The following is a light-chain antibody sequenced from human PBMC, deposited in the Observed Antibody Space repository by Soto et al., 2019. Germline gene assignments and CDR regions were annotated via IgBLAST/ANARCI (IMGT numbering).Light chain of an antibody. CDR2: GAS. Sequence: EIVLTQSPSTLSLSPGERATLSCRASQSVSNNYLASYQQKAGQAPRLLIYGASNRATGIPDRFSGSGSGTDFTLTISRLEPDEFAEYYCQQYGSSGTFGQGTKVDI. V-gene: IGKV3-20*01. J-gene: IGKJ1*01. CDR1: QSVSNNY. CDR3: QQYGSSGT.